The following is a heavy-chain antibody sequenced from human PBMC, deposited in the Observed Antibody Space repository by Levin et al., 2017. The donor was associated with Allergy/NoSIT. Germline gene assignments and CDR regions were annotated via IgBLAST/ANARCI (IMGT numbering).Heavy chain of an antibody. CDR1: GFTFSSYS. CDR2: ISSSSTYI. D-gene: IGHD6-19*01. V-gene: IGHV3-21*01. Sequence: GGSLRLSCAASGFTFSSYSMNWVRQAPGKGLEWVSSISSSSTYIYYADSVEGRFTMSRDNAKNSLYLQMNSLRAEDTAVYYCARDPQWLAGDNWGQGTLVTVSS. CDR3: ARDPQWLAGDN. J-gene: IGHJ4*02.